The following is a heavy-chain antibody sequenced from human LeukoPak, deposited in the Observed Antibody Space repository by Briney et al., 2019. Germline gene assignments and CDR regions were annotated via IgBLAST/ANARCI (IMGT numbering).Heavy chain of an antibody. CDR3: TRDLADYLLWFGELLQKHYYYYYGMDV. Sequence: GGSLRLSCTASGFTFGDYAMSWVRQAPGKGLEWVGFIRSKAYGGTTEYAASVKGRFTISRDDSKSIAYLQMNSLKTEDTAVYYCTRDLADYLLWFGELLQKHYYYYYGMDVWGQGTTVTVSS. V-gene: IGHV3-49*04. CDR1: GFTFGDYA. J-gene: IGHJ6*02. D-gene: IGHD3-10*01. CDR2: IRSKAYGGTT.